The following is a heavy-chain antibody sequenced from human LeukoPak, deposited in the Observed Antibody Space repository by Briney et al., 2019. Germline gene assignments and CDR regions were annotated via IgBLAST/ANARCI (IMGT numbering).Heavy chain of an antibody. CDR1: GGSFTRYY. CDR3: ARSRDHSYFEL. CDR2: ILFSGTT. V-gene: IGHV4-59*08. J-gene: IGHJ2*01. Sequence: RPSETLSLTCTASGGSFTRYYWSWVRQSPGKGLEWIGSILFSGTTNYNPSLKSRVTISGDTSKSQIFLNLTSVTAADTATFYCARSRDHSYFELWGRGTLVTVAS.